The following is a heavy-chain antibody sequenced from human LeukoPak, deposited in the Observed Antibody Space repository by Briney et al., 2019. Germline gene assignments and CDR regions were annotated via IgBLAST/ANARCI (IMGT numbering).Heavy chain of an antibody. V-gene: IGHV1-69*01. D-gene: IGHD6-13*01. CDR3: ARLEFHYHENKGYGYMDV. CDR1: GGSFSSYT. J-gene: IGHJ4*02. CDR2: IIPMFGTA. Sequence: VASVKVSCKASGGSFSSYTISWVRQAPGQGLEWMGGIIPMFGTADPAQRFQGRVTITADESTSTAYMELTSLRSEDTAVYYCARLEFHYHENKGYGYMDVWGQGTLVTVSS.